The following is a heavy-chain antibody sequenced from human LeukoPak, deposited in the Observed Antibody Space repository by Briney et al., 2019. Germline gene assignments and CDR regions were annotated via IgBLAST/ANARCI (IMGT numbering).Heavy chain of an antibody. CDR3: ARDPSMGGSYSHFGC. V-gene: IGHV4-59*01. D-gene: IGHD1-26*01. Sequence: PSETLSLTCTVSGGSISSYYWSWIRQPPGRGLEWIGYIYCSGSTNYNPSLKSRVTISVDTSKNQFSLKLSSVTAADTAVYYCARDPSMGGSYSHFGCWGQGTLVTVSS. CDR1: GGSISSYY. CDR2: IYCSGST. J-gene: IGHJ4*02.